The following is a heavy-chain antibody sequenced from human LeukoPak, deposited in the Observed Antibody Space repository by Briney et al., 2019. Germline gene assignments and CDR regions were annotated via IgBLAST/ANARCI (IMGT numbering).Heavy chain of an antibody. CDR3: ARRLPRRKSPFDY. D-gene: IGHD1-14*01. J-gene: IGHJ4*02. CDR1: GYTFTSYD. CDR2: MNPNSGNT. V-gene: IGHV1-8*03. Sequence: GASVKVSCKASGYTFTSYDINWVRQATGQGLEWMGWMNPNSGNTGYAQKFQGRVTITRNTSISTAYMELSSLRSEDTAVYYCARRLPRRKSPFDYWGQGTLVTVSS.